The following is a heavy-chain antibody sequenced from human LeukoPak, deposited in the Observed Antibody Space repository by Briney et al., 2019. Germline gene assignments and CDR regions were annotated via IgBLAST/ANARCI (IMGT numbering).Heavy chain of an antibody. J-gene: IGHJ4*02. CDR3: MRSYYDSSGYSHYDY. V-gene: IGHV5-51*01. D-gene: IGHD3-22*01. CDR2: IYPGDSDT. Sequence: NRGESLKISCKGSGYSFTSYWIGWVRQLPGKGLEGMGIIYPGDSDTRYSPSFQGQVTISADKSISTAYLQWSSLKASDTAMYYCMRSYYDSSGYSHYDYWGQGTLVTVSS. CDR1: GYSFTSYW.